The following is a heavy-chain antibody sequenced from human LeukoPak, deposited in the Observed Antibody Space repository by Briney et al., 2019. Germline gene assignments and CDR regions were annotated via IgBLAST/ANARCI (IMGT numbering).Heavy chain of an antibody. D-gene: IGHD3-16*02. Sequence: SETLSLTCAVSAGSISSSNWWSWVRQPPGKGLEWIGEIYHSGSTNYNPSLKSRVTMSVDTSKNQFSLKLSSVTAADTAVYYCAGQSVTFGGVIAPLDYWGQGTLVTVSS. CDR1: AGSISSSNW. CDR2: IYHSGST. CDR3: AGQSVTFGGVIAPLDY. V-gene: IGHV4-4*02. J-gene: IGHJ4*02.